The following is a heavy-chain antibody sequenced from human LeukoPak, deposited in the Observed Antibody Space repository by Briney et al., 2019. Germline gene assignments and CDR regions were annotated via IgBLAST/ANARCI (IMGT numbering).Heavy chain of an antibody. J-gene: IGHJ4*02. CDR3: ARGTYDYVWGTYLAY. D-gene: IGHD3-16*02. CDR1: GFTFTSYE. Sequence: GGSLRLFCHASGFTFTSYEMIWVRQAPGKGLEWVSYISSSGAIIYYADSVRGRFTISRDNAENSLYLQMNSLRVEDTAIYYCARGTYDYVWGTYLAYWGQGILVTVSS. CDR2: ISSSGAII. V-gene: IGHV3-48*03.